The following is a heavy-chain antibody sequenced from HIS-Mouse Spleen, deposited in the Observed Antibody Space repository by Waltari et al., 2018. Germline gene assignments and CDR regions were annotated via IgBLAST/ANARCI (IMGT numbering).Heavy chain of an antibody. J-gene: IGHJ2*01. D-gene: IGHD6-13*01. CDR2: IYYSGST. V-gene: IGHV4-39*07. Sequence: QLQLQESGPGLVKPSETLSLTCTVPGGSTSSSSYYWDWIRQPPGKGLEWIGSIYYSGSTYYNPSLKSRVTISVDTSKNQFSLKLSSVTAADTAVYYCAREIPYSSSWYDWYFDLWGRGTLVTVSS. CDR1: GGSTSSSSYY. CDR3: AREIPYSSSWYDWYFDL.